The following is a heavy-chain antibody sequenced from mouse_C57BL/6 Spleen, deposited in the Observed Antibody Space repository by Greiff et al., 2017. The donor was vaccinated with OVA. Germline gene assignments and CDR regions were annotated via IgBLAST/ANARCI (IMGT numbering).Heavy chain of an antibody. D-gene: IGHD3-2*02. V-gene: IGHV1-50*01. CDR1: GYTFTSYW. CDR2: IDPSDSYT. J-gene: IGHJ2*01. Sequence: QVQLQQSGAELVKPGASVKLSCKASGYTFTSYWMQWVKQRPGQGLEWIGEIDPSDSYTNYNQKFKGKATLTVDTSSSTAYMQLSSLTSEDSAVYYCARWDSSGYGYWGQGTTLTVSS. CDR3: ARWDSSGYGY.